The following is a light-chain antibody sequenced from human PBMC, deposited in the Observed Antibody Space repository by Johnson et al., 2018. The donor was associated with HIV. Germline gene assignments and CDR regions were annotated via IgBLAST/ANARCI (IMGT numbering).Light chain of an antibody. J-gene: IGLJ1*01. V-gene: IGLV1-51*01. Sequence: QAVLTQPPSVSAAPGQKVTISCSGSSSNIGNNYVSWYQQLPGTAPKLLIYDHNKRPSGIPDRFSASKSDTSAPLGITGLQTGDEADSYCGKRDSGRSAAKVFGTGNKVTVL. CDR1: SSNIGNNY. CDR3: GKRDSGRSAAKV. CDR2: DHN.